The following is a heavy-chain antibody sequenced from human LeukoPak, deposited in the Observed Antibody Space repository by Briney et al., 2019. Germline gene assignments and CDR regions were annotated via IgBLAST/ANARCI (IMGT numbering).Heavy chain of an antibody. CDR3: ATHPTGYYPHYFDY. CDR2: IIPIFGTA. CDR1: GGTFSSYA. J-gene: IGHJ4*02. V-gene: IGHV1-69*13. D-gene: IGHD3-9*01. Sequence: SVTVSCKASGGTFSSYAISWVRQAPGQGLEWMGGIIPIFGTANYAQKFQGRVTITADESTSTAYMELSSLRSEDTAVYYCATHPTGYYPHYFDYWGQGTLVTVSS.